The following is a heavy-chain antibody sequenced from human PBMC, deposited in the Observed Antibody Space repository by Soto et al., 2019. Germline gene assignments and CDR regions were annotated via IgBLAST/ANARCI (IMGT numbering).Heavy chain of an antibody. CDR1: GYTFTSYY. CDR2: INPSGGST. V-gene: IGHV1-46*01. Sequence: GASVKVSCKASGYTFTSYYMHWVRQAPGQGLEWMGIINPSGGSTSYAQKFQGRVTMTRDTSTSTVYMELSSLRSEDTAVYYCAREGKTYYYDSSGSQNWFDPWGQGTLVTVSS. D-gene: IGHD3-22*01. J-gene: IGHJ5*02. CDR3: AREGKTYYYDSSGSQNWFDP.